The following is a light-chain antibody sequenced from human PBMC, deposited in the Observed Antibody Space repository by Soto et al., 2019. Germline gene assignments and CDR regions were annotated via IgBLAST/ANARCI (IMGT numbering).Light chain of an antibody. CDR3: SSYAGSNNAYV. V-gene: IGLV2-8*01. J-gene: IGLJ1*01. CDR2: EVS. CDR1: SSDFGGYNY. Sequence: QSALTQPPSASGSPGQSVTISCTGTSSDFGGYNYVSWYQQHPGKAPKLMIYEVSKRPSGVPDRFSGSKSGNTASLTVSGLQAEDEAEYYCSSYAGSNNAYVFGTGTKVTVL.